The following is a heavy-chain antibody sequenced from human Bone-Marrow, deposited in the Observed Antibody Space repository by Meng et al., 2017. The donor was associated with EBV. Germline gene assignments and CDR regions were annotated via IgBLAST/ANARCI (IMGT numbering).Heavy chain of an antibody. CDR1: GFTFSSYG. CDR3: ARDNRGSIDY. D-gene: IGHD1-14*01. V-gene: IGHV3-30*03. J-gene: IGHJ4*02. Sequence: QVRLLVSGGGVVRPGRSLRLSCAASGFTFSSYGMHWVRQAPGKGLEWVAVISYDGSNKYYADSVKGRFTISRDNAKNTLYLQMNSPRVEDMAVYYCARDNRGSIDYWGQGTLVTVSS. CDR2: ISYDGSNK.